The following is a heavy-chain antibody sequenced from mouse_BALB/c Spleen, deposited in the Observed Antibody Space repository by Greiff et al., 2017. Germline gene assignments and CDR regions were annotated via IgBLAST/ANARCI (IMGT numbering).Heavy chain of an antibody. CDR2: IDPANGNT. CDR1: GFNIKDTY. D-gene: IGHD3-1*01. J-gene: IGHJ2*01. Sequence: EVQLVESGAELVKPGASVKLSCTASGFNIKDTYMHWVKQRPEQGLEWIGRIDPANGNTKYDPKFQGKATITADTSSNTAYLQLSSLTSEDTAVYYCARSGDYSFDYWGQGTTLTVSS. CDR3: ARSGDYSFDY. V-gene: IGHV14-3*02.